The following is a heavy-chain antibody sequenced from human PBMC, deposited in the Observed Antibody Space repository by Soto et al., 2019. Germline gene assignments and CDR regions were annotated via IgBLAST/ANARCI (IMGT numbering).Heavy chain of an antibody. CDR2: INPNSGGT. J-gene: IGHJ4*02. CDR3: ARSDSSGYPPDY. V-gene: IGHV1-2*04. D-gene: IGHD3-22*01. Sequence: GASVKVSCKASGYTFTGYYMHWVRQAPGQGLEWMGWINPNSGGTNYAQKFQGWVTMTRDTSISTAYMELSRLRSDDTAVYYCARSDSSGYPPDYWGQGTLVTVSS. CDR1: GYTFTGYY.